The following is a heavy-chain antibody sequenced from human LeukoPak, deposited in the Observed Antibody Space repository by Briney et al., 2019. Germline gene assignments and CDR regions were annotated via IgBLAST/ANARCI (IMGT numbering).Heavy chain of an antibody. CDR2: IDARSGIT. V-gene: IGHV3-48*01. J-gene: IGHJ3*02. D-gene: IGHD3-3*01. CDR1: GFTFTIFG. CDR3: ARTYDFGRGPPGDAFDN. Sequence: PGGSLRLSCATSGFTFTIFGINWVRQAPGKGPEWVSYIDARSGITYYADSVQGRFTISRDNAKESVFLQMNGLRVDDTAVYYCARTYDFGRGPPGDAFDNWGQGTPVIVSS.